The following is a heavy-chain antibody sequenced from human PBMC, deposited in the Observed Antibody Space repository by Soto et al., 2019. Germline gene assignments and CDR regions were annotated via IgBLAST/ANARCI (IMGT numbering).Heavy chain of an antibody. CDR3: ARSSIAARYYYYYGMDV. V-gene: IGHV1-2*02. Sequence: ASVKVSCKASGYTFTGYYMHWVLQAPGQGLEWMGWINPNSGGTNYAQKFQGRVTMTRDTSISTAYMELSRLRSDDTAVYYCARSSIAARYYYYYGMDVWGQGTTVTVSS. J-gene: IGHJ6*02. CDR1: GYTFTGYY. CDR2: INPNSGGT. D-gene: IGHD6-13*01.